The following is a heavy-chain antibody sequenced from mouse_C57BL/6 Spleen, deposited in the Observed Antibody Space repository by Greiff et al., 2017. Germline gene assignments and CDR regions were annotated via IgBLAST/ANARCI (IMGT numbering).Heavy chain of an antibody. D-gene: IGHD3-3*01. V-gene: IGHV1-80*01. Sequence: ESGAELVKPGASVKISCKASGYAFSSYWMNWVKQRPGKGLEWIGQIYPGDGDTNYNGKFKGKATLTADKSSSTAYMQLSSLTSEDSAVYFCARRGDSPYFDYWGQGTTLTVSS. CDR1: GYAFSSYW. CDR2: IYPGDGDT. J-gene: IGHJ2*01. CDR3: ARRGDSPYFDY.